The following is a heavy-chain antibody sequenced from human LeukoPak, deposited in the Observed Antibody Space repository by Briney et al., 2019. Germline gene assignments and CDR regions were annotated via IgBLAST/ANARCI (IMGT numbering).Heavy chain of an antibody. J-gene: IGHJ4*02. V-gene: IGHV3-7*02. D-gene: IGHD3-22*01. CDR1: GFTFSSYW. Sequence: QPGGSLRLSCAASGFTFSSYWMSLVRQAPGKGLEWVANIKQNGSEKYYADSVKGRFTISRDNSKNTLYLQMNSLRAEDTAVYYCARGWESRYYDSSGYYDFDYWGQGTLVTVSS. CDR2: IKQNGSEK. CDR3: ARGWESRYYDSSGYYDFDY.